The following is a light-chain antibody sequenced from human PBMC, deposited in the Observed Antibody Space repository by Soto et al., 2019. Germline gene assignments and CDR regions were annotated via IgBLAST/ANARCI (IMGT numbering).Light chain of an antibody. CDR2: EVT. V-gene: IGLV2-14*01. CDR1: SSDVGGHNY. Sequence: QSVLTQPASVSGSPGQSITISCTGTSSDVGGHNYVSWYQQHPGKAPKLLIYEVTSRPSGVSDRFSGSRSGNTASLTISGLPPEDEADYYCCSYTSTTPRVFGTGTKVTVL. CDR3: CSYTSTTPRV. J-gene: IGLJ1*01.